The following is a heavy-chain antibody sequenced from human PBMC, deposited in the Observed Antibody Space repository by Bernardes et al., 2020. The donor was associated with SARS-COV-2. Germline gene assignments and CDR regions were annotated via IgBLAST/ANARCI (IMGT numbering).Heavy chain of an antibody. CDR3: ARDLTGTTYYGMDV. CDR1: GFTFSSYG. V-gene: IGHV3-33*01. J-gene: IGHJ6*02. D-gene: IGHD1-1*01. CDR2: IWYDGSNK. Sequence: GGSLRLSCASSGFTFSSYGMHWVRQGPGKGLEWVAVIWYDGSNKYYADSVKGRFTISRDNSMNTLYLQMNSLRAEDTAVYYCARDLTGTTYYGMDVWGQGTTVTVSS.